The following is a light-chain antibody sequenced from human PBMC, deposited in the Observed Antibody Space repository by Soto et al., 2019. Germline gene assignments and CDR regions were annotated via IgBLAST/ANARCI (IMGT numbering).Light chain of an antibody. CDR1: SSDVGSYNL. V-gene: IGLV2-23*01. CDR2: EGS. CDR3: CSYAGSRTTRVV. J-gene: IGLJ2*01. Sequence: QSVLTQPASVSGSPGQSITISCTGTSSDVGSYNLVSWYQQHPGKAPKLMIYEGSKRPSGVSDRFSGSKSGNTASLTISGLQAGDEADYYCCSYAGSRTTRVVFGGGTKLTVL.